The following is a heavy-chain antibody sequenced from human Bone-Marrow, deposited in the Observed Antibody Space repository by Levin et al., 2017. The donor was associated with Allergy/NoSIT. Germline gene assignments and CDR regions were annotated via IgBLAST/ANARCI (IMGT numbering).Heavy chain of an antibody. Sequence: SETLSLTCAVSGGSISGRNWWSWVRQPPGKGLEWIGEIYHSGSTNYNPSLKSRVTMSVDESKNHFSLNLRSVTAADPAVYYCARDCSGGSCPSAGYDAFDIWGQGTMVTVSS. CDR2: IYHSGST. D-gene: IGHD2-15*01. V-gene: IGHV4-4*02. CDR1: GGSISGRNW. CDR3: ARDCSGGSCPSAGYDAFDI. J-gene: IGHJ3*02.